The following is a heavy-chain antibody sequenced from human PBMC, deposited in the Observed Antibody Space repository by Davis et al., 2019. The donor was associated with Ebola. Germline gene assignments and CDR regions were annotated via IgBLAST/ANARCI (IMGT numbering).Heavy chain of an antibody. CDR3: TRGSGFWSGYFTAHFEF. CDR2: INPNSGDT. CDR1: GYTFTSYY. D-gene: IGHD3-3*01. V-gene: IGHV1-2*02. J-gene: IGHJ4*01. Sequence: ASVKVSCKASGYTFTSYYIHWVRQAPGQGLEWMGWINPNSGDTKYAQKFQGRVTVTRDTSIRTAYMELPRLRSDDTAVFFCTRGSGFWSGYFTAHFEFWGQGTLVTVSS.